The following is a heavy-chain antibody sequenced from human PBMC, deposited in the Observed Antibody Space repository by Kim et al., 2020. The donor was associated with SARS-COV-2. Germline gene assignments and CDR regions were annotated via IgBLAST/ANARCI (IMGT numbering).Heavy chain of an antibody. CDR3: ARDPYYDFWDLPPYYYYGMDV. J-gene: IGHJ6*02. CDR1: GFTFSSYG. CDR2: IWYDGSNK. Sequence: GGSLRLSCAASGFTFSSYGMHWVRQAPGKGLEWVAVIWYDGSNKYYADSVKGRFTISRDNSKNTLYLQMNSLRAEDTAVYYCARDPYYDFWDLPPYYYYGMDVWGQGTTVTVSS. V-gene: IGHV3-33*01. D-gene: IGHD3-3*01.